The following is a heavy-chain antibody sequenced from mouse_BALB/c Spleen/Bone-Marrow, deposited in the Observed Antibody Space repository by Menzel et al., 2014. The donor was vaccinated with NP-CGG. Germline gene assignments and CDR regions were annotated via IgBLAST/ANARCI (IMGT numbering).Heavy chain of an antibody. D-gene: IGHD1-1*01. Sequence: VQLQQSGPGLVAPSQSLSITCTVSGFSLTSYGVHWVRQPPGKGLEWLGVIWAGGSTNYNSALMSRLSISKDNSKSQVFLKMSSLHTEDTDMCYCAIPGAVGYGPHFYTMDYWGQGTSVSVSS. CDR2: IWAGGST. V-gene: IGHV2-9*02. CDR1: GFSLTSYG. CDR3: AIPGAVGYGPHFYTMDY. J-gene: IGHJ4*01.